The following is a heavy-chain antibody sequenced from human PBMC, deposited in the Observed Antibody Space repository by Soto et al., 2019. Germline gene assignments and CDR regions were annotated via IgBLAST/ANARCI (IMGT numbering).Heavy chain of an antibody. D-gene: IGHD3-3*01. CDR3: ARDWSIFGLYGMDV. J-gene: IGHJ6*02. CDR2: INHSGST. V-gene: IGHV4-34*01. CDR1: GGSFSGYY. Sequence: PSETLSLTCAVYGGSFSGYYWSWIRQPPGKGLEWIREINHSGSTNYNPSLKSRVTISVDTSKNQFSLKLSSVTAADTAVYYCARDWSIFGLYGMDVWGQGTTVTVSS.